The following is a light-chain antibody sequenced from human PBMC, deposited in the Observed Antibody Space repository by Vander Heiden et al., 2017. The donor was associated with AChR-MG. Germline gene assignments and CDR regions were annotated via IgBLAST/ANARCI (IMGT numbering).Light chain of an antibody. CDR1: QSVNSSY. Sequence: EIVLTQSPGTLSLSPGERATLSCRASQSVNSSYLAWDQQKPGQAPRLLIYGASSRATGIPDRVSGSGSGTDFTRTISRLEPEDFAGYYCQQHRTFGQGTRVEIK. V-gene: IGKV3-20*01. CDR3: QQHRT. CDR2: GAS. J-gene: IGKJ1*01.